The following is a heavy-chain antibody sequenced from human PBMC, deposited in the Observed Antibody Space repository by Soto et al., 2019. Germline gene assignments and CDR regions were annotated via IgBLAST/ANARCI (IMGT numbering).Heavy chain of an antibody. V-gene: IGHV3-74*01. CDR3: SRGGGPDY. J-gene: IGHJ4*02. D-gene: IGHD2-15*01. CDR1: GFTFDCYW. CDR2: LQTDGRHP. Sequence: EVQLVESGGGLVQPGGSLRLSCVASGFTFDCYWMHWVRQAPGEGLMWVSRLQTDGRHPDYADSVKGRFTISRDNAKNTLYLQMNNLRADDTAVYDCSRGGGPDYWGQGTLVTVSS.